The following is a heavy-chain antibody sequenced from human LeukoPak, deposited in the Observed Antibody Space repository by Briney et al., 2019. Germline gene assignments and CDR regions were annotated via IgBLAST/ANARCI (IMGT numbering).Heavy chain of an antibody. CDR3: AKEGDSGGFDY. CDR2: ISDTGRLS. CDR1: GFTFSSSA. Sequence: PGGSLRFSCAASGFTFSSSAMSWVRQAPGKGLEWVAAISDTGRLSYCADSVNGRFTISRDNSKNTLSLQMNSLRAEDTAVYYCAKEGDSGGFDYWGQGTLVTVSS. V-gene: IGHV3-23*01. J-gene: IGHJ4*02. D-gene: IGHD3-16*01.